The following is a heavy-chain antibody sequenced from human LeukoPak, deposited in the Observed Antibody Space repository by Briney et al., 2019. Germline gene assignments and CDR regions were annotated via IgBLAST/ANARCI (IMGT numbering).Heavy chain of an antibody. V-gene: IGHV1-3*01. J-gene: IGHJ6*03. D-gene: IGHD3-10*01. CDR1: GYTFTSYA. CDR3: ARDGNYYGSGSYKLGYYYYYMDV. CDR2: INAGNGNT. Sequence: ASVKVSCKASGYTFTSYAMHWVRQAPGQRLEWMGWINAGNGNTKYSQEFQGRVTITRDTSASTAYMELRSLRSDDTAVYYCARDGNYYGSGSYKLGYYYYYMDVWGKGTTVTVSS.